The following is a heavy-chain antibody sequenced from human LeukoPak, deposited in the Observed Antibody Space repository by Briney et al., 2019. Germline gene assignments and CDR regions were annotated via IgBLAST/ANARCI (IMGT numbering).Heavy chain of an antibody. J-gene: IGHJ3*02. CDR2: INSNGGST. Sequence: GGSLRLSCSASGFTFSSYGRHWVRQPPGKGLEYVSAINSNGGSTYYADSVTGRFTITRDNSRNTLYLQMSSLRAEDTAVYYCVKASMIVVVRDAFDMWGQGTMVTVSS. V-gene: IGHV3-64D*09. D-gene: IGHD3-22*01. CDR3: VKASMIVVVRDAFDM. CDR1: GFTFSSYG.